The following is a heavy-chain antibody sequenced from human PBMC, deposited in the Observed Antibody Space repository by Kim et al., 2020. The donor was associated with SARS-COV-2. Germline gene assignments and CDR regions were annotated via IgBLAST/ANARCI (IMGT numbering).Heavy chain of an antibody. Sequence: KFKGRVTITADESTSTAYMELSSLRSEDTAVYYCARAKTEGDYYVVYYWGQGTLVTVSS. CDR3: ARAKTEGDYYVVYY. V-gene: IGHV1-69*01. J-gene: IGHJ4*02. D-gene: IGHD3-10*02.